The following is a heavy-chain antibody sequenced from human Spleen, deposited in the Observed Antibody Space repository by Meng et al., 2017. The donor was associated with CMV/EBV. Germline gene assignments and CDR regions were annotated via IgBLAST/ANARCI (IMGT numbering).Heavy chain of an antibody. D-gene: IGHD2-21*01. J-gene: IGHJ6*02. Sequence: GESLKISCVASSGFTLSGYAMHWVRQAPGKGLEWLALISYDGSTEYHADAVRGRFSISRDNSKNTLCVHMNSLRPEDTAIYYCARDVTTLGYSGMDVWGQGTTVTVSS. CDR2: ISYDGSTE. V-gene: IGHV3-30*04. CDR1: SGFTLSGYA. CDR3: ARDVTTLGYSGMDV.